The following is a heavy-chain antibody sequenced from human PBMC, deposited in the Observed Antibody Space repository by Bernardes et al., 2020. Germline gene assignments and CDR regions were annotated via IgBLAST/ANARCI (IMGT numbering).Heavy chain of an antibody. Sequence: GGPLGLSCAAAGFSFSDFWVTWGRQAPGKGLGWMTSIQKDGVEKYYLDSVKGRFTISRDNAKKSVYLQMNSLRVEDTAVYYCARVRKGGFFDIWGQGTKVTAS. J-gene: IGHJ3*02. CDR3: ARVRKGGFFDI. V-gene: IGHV3-7*03. CDR1: GFSFSDFW. CDR2: IQKDGVEK. D-gene: IGHD3-16*01.